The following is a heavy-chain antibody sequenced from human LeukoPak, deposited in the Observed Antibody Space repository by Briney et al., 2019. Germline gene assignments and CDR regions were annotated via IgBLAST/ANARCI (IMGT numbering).Heavy chain of an antibody. D-gene: IGHD3-22*01. CDR3: ARGADSSGYYSIFYFDY. CDR2: IYYSGNT. Sequence: SETLSLTCTLSGGSISSYYWNWIRQPPGKGLEWIGYIYYSGNTNYNPSLKSRVTISVDTSKNQFSLKLSSVTAADTAVYYCARGADSSGYYSIFYFDYWGQGTLVTVSS. J-gene: IGHJ4*02. V-gene: IGHV4-59*01. CDR1: GGSISSYY.